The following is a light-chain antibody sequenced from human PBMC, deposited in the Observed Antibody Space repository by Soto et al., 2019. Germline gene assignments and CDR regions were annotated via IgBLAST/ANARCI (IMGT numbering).Light chain of an antibody. CDR3: QHYGNSLT. V-gene: IGKV3-20*01. CDR1: QSVSSSH. CDR2: GAS. J-gene: IGKJ4*01. Sequence: EIVLTQSPGTLSLSPEESVTLSCRASQSVSSSHLAWYQQKPGQAPRLFIYGASRRDTGIPDRFSGSGTGTDFTFTISRLQPEDFAVYSSQHYGNSLTFGGGNKVEIK.